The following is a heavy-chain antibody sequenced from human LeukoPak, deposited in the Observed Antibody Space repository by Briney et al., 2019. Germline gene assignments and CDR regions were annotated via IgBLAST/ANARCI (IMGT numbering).Heavy chain of an antibody. CDR3: AREGSSSSMGYYYYMDV. CDR1: GGSISSYY. CDR2: IYYSGST. J-gene: IGHJ6*03. D-gene: IGHD6-6*01. V-gene: IGHV4-59*01. Sequence: SETLSLTCTVSGGSISSYYWSWIRQPPGKGLGWIGYIYYSGSTNYNPSLKSRVTISVDTSKNQFSLKLSSVTAADTAVYYCAREGSSSSMGYYYYMDVWGKGTTVTVSS.